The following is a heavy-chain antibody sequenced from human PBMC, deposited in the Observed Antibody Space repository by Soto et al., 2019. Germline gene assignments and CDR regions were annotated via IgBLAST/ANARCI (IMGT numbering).Heavy chain of an antibody. CDR1: GGSMNSYY. D-gene: IGHD2-21*01. Sequence: QVQLQESGPGLVLPSETLSLTCTVSGGSMNSYYWTWARQPPGKGLEWIGYVYESGISKYKSSLESSITMSLVKSRNQFSLSPSYVTAAAMAVYFCARYSPPIKSFDSIPGWLDPWGQGTLVAVSS. CDR2: VYESGIS. V-gene: IGHV4-59*01. CDR3: ARYSPPIKSFDSIPGWLDP. J-gene: IGHJ5*02.